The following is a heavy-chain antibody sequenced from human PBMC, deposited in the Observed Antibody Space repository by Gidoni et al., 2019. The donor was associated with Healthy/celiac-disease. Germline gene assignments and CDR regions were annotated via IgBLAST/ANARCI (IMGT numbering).Heavy chain of an antibody. CDR3: ARENSSGAIFGVVIRGYGMDV. CDR1: GGSISSYY. Sequence: QVQLQESGPGLVKPSETLSLTCTASGGSISSYYWGWIRQPPGKGLEWIGYIYYSGSTNYNPSLKSRVTISVDTSKNQFSLKLSSVTAADTAVYYCARENSSGAIFGVVIRGYGMDVWGQGTTVTVSS. J-gene: IGHJ6*02. D-gene: IGHD3-3*01. V-gene: IGHV4-59*01. CDR2: IYYSGST.